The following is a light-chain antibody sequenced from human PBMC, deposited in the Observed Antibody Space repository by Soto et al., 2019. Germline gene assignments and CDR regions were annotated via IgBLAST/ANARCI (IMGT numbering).Light chain of an antibody. CDR1: QSVSSR. CDR2: GAS. V-gene: IGKV3-15*01. Sequence: EIVLTQSPGTLSLSPGERATLSCRASQSVSSRLAWYQQKPGQAPRLLISGASTRATGIPARFSGSGSGTEFILTISSLQSEDFAVYYCQQYNNWPPITFGQGKRLEIK. CDR3: QQYNNWPPIT. J-gene: IGKJ5*01.